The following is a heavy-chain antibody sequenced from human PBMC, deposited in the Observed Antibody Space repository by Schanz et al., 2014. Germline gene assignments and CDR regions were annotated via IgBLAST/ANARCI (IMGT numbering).Heavy chain of an antibody. J-gene: IGHJ5*02. D-gene: IGHD2-15*01. CDR3: ARGRGCTGGSCYSWFDL. Sequence: QVQLVQSGAEVKKPGASVKVSCKASGYTFTTYYMLWVRQAPGQGLEWMGIINPSGGSTRYGQKFQGRITMTRNTSISTAYMELSSLRSEDTAVYYCARGRGCTGGSCYSWFDLWGQGTLVTVAS. CDR2: INPSGGST. V-gene: IGHV1-46*01. CDR1: GYTFTTYY.